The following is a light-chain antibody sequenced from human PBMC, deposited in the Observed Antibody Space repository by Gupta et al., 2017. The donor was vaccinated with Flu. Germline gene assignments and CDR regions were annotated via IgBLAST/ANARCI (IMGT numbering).Light chain of an antibody. CDR3: YSKDSSGNRCV. CDR2: EDS. J-gene: IGLJ1*01. CDR1: ALPRKY. V-gene: IGLV3-10*01. Sequence: SYALTQPPSVSVSPGQTARITCSGDALPRKYAYWYQQKSGQAPVLVIYEDSKRPSGIPERFSGSNSGTTATLTISGVQVEDEADYYCYSKDSSGNRCVFGSGTKVTVL.